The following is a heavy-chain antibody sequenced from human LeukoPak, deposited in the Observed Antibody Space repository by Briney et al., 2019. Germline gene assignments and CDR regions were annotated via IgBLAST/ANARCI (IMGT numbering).Heavy chain of an antibody. J-gene: IGHJ4*02. CDR2: ISSSSSYI. CDR3: ARDLMNTYSGYDFGDY. V-gene: IGHV3-21*01. CDR1: GFTFSSYS. D-gene: IGHD5-12*01. Sequence: PGRSLRLSCAASGFTFSSYSMNWVRQAPGKGLEWVSSISSSSSYIYYADSVKGRFTISRDNAKNSLYLQMNSLRAEDTAVYYCARDLMNTYSGYDFGDYWGQGTLVTVSS.